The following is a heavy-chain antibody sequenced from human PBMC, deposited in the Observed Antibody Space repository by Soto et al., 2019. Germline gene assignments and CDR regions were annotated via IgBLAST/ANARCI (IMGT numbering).Heavy chain of an antibody. V-gene: IGHV3-23*01. J-gene: IGHJ4*02. D-gene: IGHD1-26*01. CDR1: GFTFSSYA. Sequence: EVQLLESGGGLVQPGGSLRLSCAASGFTFSSYAMRWVRQAPGKGLEWVSAISGSGGSTYYADSVTGRFTISRDNSKHQLYLQMSSLRAEDTAVYYCARRGSGSYYDSCGQGSLVTVSS. CDR3: ARRGSGSYYDS. CDR2: ISGSGGST.